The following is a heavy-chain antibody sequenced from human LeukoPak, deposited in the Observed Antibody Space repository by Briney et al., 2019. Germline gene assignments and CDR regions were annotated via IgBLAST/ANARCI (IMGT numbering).Heavy chain of an antibody. D-gene: IGHD6-19*01. CDR2: IYYSGST. V-gene: IGHV4-59*01. J-gene: IGHJ4*02. Sequence: PSETLSLTCTVSGGSISSYYWSWIRQPPGKGLEWIGYIYYSGSTNYNPSLKSRATISVDTSKNQFSLKLSSVTAADTAVYYCAREGQWLVPYFDYWGQGTLVTVSS. CDR1: GGSISSYY. CDR3: AREGQWLVPYFDY.